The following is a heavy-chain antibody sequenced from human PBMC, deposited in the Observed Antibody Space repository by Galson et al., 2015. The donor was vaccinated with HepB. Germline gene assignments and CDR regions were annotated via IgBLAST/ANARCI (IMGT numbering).Heavy chain of an antibody. CDR2: ISSSGSTI. CDR1: GFTFSSYE. J-gene: IGHJ3*02. D-gene: IGHD2-21*02. V-gene: IGHV3-48*03. Sequence: SLRFSCAASGFTFSSYEMNWVRQAPGKGLEWVSYISSSGSTIYYADSVKGRFTISRDNAKNSLYLQMNSLRAEDTAVYYCAREGPAYCGGDCPTPGAFDIWGQGTMVTVSS. CDR3: AREGPAYCGGDCPTPGAFDI.